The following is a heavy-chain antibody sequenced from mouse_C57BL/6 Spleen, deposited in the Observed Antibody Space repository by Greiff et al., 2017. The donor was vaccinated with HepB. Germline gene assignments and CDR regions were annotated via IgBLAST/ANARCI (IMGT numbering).Heavy chain of an antibody. CDR2: INPNNGGT. CDR1: GYTFTDYN. D-gene: IGHD2-1*01. CDR3: AREYYYGNPRWYFDV. V-gene: IGHV1-22*01. Sequence: EVQLQQSGPELVKPGASVKMSCKASGYTFTDYNMHWVKQSHGKSLEWIGYINPNNGGTSYNQKFKGKATLTVNKSSSTAYMELRSLTSEDSAVYYCAREYYYGNPRWYFDVWGTGTTVTVSS. J-gene: IGHJ1*03.